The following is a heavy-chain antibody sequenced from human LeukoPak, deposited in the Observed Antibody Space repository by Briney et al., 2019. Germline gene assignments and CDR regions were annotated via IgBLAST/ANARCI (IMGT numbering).Heavy chain of an antibody. CDR1: GGTFSSYA. CDR2: IIPIFGTA. Sequence: GASVKVSCKASGGTFSSYAISWVRQAPGQGLEWMGGIIPIFGTANYAQKFQGRVTITADKSTTTAYMELSSLRSEDTAVYFCARHDSYSSSFPYNWFDPWGQGTLVTVSS. D-gene: IGHD6-13*01. J-gene: IGHJ5*02. V-gene: IGHV1-69*06. CDR3: ARHDSYSSSFPYNWFDP.